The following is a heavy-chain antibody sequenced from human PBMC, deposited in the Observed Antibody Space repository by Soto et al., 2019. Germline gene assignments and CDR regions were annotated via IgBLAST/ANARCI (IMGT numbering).Heavy chain of an antibody. J-gene: IGHJ6*02. V-gene: IGHV5-10-1*01. CDR1: GYSFTSYW. CDR2: IDPSDSYT. CDR3: ARSLGGTTVTTKAYYYYGMYV. D-gene: IGHD4-17*01. Sequence: GESLKISCKGSGYSFTSYWISWVRQMPGKGLEWMGRIDPSDSYTNYSPSFQGHVTISADKSISTAYLQWSSLKASDTAMYYCARSLGGTTVTTKAYYYYGMYVWGQGTTVTVSS.